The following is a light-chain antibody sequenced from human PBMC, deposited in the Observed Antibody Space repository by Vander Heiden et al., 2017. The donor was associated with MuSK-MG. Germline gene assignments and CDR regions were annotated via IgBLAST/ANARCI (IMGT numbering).Light chain of an antibody. CDR2: DVT. J-gene: IGLJ2*01. CDR1: RSDVGYYDY. V-gene: IGLV2-14*03. Sequence: SALTQPASVSGSPGPSITISCTGTRSDVGYYDYVSWYQQHPGKAPNLLIYDVTKRPAGVSNRLSASKSGNTASPTISGPQAEDDAHYYCSSETRSSTVVFGGGTKLTVL. CDR3: SSETRSSTVV.